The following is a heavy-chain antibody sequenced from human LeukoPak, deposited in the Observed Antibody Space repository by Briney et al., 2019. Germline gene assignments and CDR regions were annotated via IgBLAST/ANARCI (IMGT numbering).Heavy chain of an antibody. CDR2: GRST. D-gene: IGHD6-13*01. J-gene: IGHJ4*02. CDR3: AKDLRVSQQLVPRYFDY. Sequence: GRSTYYADSVKGRFTISRDNSKDTLYLQMNSLRAEDTAVYYCAKDLRVSQQLVPRYFDYWGQGILVTVSS. V-gene: IGHV3-23*01.